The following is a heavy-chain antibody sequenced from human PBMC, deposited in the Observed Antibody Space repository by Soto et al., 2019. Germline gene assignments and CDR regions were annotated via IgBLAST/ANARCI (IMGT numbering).Heavy chain of an antibody. CDR2: SYPCDSGT. V-gene: IGHV5-51*01. J-gene: IGHJ4*02. CDR3: SRVQSSSWYDDC. Sequence: PGEGLKISCKRSGYSSISDWICCVRPKAGKGLEWIRISYPCDSGTTYSTSFQGQVTISADKSISTAYLQWSSLEASVTAMYDCSRVQSSSWYDDCWGQRTIVTVSS. D-gene: IGHD6-13*01. CDR1: GYSSISDW.